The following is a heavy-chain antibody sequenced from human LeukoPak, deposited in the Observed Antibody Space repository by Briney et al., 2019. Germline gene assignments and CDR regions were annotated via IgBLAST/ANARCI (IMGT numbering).Heavy chain of an antibody. CDR2: ISGSGATL. V-gene: IGHV3-11*01. CDR1: GFSFSDHY. CDR3: ARAFSGSSGYYAY. Sequence: GGSLRLSCAASGFSFSDHYMSWVRQTPGRPLEWVSYISGSGATLHHADSVKGRFTISRDNAKTSLSLQMTRLRAEDTALYYCARAFSGSSGYYAYWGQGILVTVSS. D-gene: IGHD3-22*01. J-gene: IGHJ4*02.